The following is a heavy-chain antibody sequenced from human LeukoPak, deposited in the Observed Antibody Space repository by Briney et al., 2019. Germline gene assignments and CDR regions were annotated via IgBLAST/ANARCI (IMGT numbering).Heavy chain of an antibody. CDR1: GFTFSDYY. Sequence: GGSLRLSCAASGFTFSDYYMSWIRQAPGKGLEWGSYISSSGSTIYYEDSVKGRFTISRDNAKNSLYLQMNSLRAEDTAVYYCARDGMKSVAEGAFDIWGQGTMVTVSS. V-gene: IGHV3-11*04. J-gene: IGHJ3*02. CDR3: ARDGMKSVAEGAFDI. CDR2: ISSSGSTI. D-gene: IGHD6-19*01.